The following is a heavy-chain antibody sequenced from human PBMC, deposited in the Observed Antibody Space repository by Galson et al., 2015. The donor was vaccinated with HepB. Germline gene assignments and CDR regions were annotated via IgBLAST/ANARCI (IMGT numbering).Heavy chain of an antibody. J-gene: IGHJ4*02. V-gene: IGHV3-23*01. CDR2: ISGSGGST. Sequence: LRLSCAASGFTFSSYAMSWVRQAPGKGLEWVSAISGSGGSTYYADSVKGRFTISRDNSKNTLYLQMNSLRAEDTAVYYCAKASSVDFWSGYLGRDYWGQGTLVTVSS. D-gene: IGHD3-3*01. CDR3: AKASSVDFWSGYLGRDY. CDR1: GFTFSSYA.